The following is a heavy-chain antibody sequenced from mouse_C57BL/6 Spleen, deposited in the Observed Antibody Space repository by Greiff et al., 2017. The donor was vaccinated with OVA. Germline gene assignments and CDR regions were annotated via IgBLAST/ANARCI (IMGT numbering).Heavy chain of an antibody. CDR3: ALYYGSSYWYFDV. V-gene: IGHV1-69*01. Sequence: VKLQQPGAELVMPGASVKLSCKASGYTFTSYWMHWVKQRPGQGLEWIGEIDPSDSYTNYNQKFKGKSTLTVDKSSSTAYMQLSSLTSEDSAVYYCALYYGSSYWYFDVWGTGTTVTVSS. CDR1: GYTFTSYW. CDR2: IDPSDSYT. J-gene: IGHJ1*03. D-gene: IGHD1-1*01.